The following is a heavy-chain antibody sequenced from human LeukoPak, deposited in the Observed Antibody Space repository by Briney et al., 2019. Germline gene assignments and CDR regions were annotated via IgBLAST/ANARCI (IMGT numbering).Heavy chain of an antibody. CDR2: IRYDGSNK. CDR3: AKDPLARLRFLEWLLFDY. Sequence: GGSLRLSCAASGFTFSSYSMNWVRQAPGKGLEWVAFIRYDGSNKYYADSVKGRFTISRDNSKNTLYLQMNSLRAEDTAVYYCAKDPLARLRFLEWLLFDYWGQGTLVTVSS. J-gene: IGHJ4*02. V-gene: IGHV3-30*02. D-gene: IGHD3-3*01. CDR1: GFTFSSYS.